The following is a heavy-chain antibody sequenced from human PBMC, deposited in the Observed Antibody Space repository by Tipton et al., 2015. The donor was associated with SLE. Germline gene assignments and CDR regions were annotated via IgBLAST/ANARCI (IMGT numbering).Heavy chain of an antibody. CDR3: ARDRDWGSLDAFDI. Sequence: TLSLTCSVSGGSISSGTYYWSWIRQSAGKGLEWIGYIYTSGSTNYNPSLKSRVTISVDTSKNQFSLKLSSVTAADTAVYYCARDRDWGSLDAFDIWGQGTMVTVSS. J-gene: IGHJ3*02. CDR1: GGSISSGTYY. D-gene: IGHD7-27*01. CDR2: IYTSGST. V-gene: IGHV4-61*09.